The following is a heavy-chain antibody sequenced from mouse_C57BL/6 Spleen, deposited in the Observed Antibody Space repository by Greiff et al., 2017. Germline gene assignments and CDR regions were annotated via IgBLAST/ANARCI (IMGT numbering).Heavy chain of an antibody. V-gene: IGHV2-5*01. CDR2: IWRGGST. J-gene: IGHJ4*01. CDR3: AKEGEFTTDGVLLAAMDY. D-gene: IGHD1-1*01. CDR1: GFSLTSYG. Sequence: QVQLQQSGPGLVQPSQSLSITCTVSGFSLTSYGVHWVRQSPGKGLEWLGVIWRGGSTDYNAAFMSRLSITKDNSKSQVFFKMNSLQADDTAIYYCAKEGEFTTDGVLLAAMDYWGQGTSVTVSS.